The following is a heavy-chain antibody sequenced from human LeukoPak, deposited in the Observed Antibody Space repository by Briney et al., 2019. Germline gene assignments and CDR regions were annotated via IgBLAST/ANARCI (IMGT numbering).Heavy chain of an antibody. V-gene: IGHV3-33*01. J-gene: IGHJ4*02. CDR3: ARDLSGTTLVDY. CDR1: GFTFSSYG. CDR2: IWYDGSNK. D-gene: IGHD1-1*01. Sequence: GGSLRLSCAASGFTFSSYGMHWVRQAPGKGLEWVAVIWYDGSNKYYADSVKGRFTISRDNSKNTLYLQMSSLRRDDTAMYYCARDLSGTTLVDYWGQGTLVTVSS.